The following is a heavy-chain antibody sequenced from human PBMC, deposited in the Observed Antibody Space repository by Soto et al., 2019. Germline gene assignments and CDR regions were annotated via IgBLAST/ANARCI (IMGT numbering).Heavy chain of an antibody. CDR1: GFTVSSKY. D-gene: IGHD3-16*01. Sequence: EVQLVESGGGLVQPGESLRLSCAATGFTVSSKYMSWVRQAPGKGLEWVSVVYSGGSTNNADSVKGRFTISRDNSKNTLFLQMESLRAEDTAVYYCAGGGTYTSAFFYWGQGTLVTVSS. CDR3: AGGGTYTSAFFY. J-gene: IGHJ4*02. V-gene: IGHV3-66*01. CDR2: VYSGGST.